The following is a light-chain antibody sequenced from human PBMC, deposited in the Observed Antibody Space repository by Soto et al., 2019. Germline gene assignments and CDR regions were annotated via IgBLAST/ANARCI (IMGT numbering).Light chain of an antibody. CDR2: TAS. J-gene: IGKJ1*01. Sequence: DIQMTQSPSSLSASVGDRVTITCRASQSINKDVNWYQQKPGKAHELLIYTASSLQGGVPSRFSGSASGTDFTLTISSLQPGDFATYFCQQSYSTPWTFGQGSRVDI. CDR3: QQSYSTPWT. V-gene: IGKV1-39*01. CDR1: QSINKD.